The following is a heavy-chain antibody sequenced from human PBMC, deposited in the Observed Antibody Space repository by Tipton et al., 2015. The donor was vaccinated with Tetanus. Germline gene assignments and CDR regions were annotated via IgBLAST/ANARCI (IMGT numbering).Heavy chain of an antibody. J-gene: IGHJ5*02. V-gene: IGHV4-59*08. Sequence: TLSLTCTVSGASITTYYWSWIRQPPGKGLEWIGYISYSGTTNYNPSLKSRVTISADTSRNQFSLELTSLTAADTAVYYCARNKTASWGWFDPWGQGTLVIVSS. CDR2: ISYSGTT. CDR1: GASITTYY. D-gene: IGHD2-2*01. CDR3: ARNKTASWGWFDP.